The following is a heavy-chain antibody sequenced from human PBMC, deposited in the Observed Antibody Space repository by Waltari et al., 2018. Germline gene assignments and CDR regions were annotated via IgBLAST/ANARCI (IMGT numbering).Heavy chain of an antibody. CDR1: GYTFTSYG. CDR2: ISAYNGNT. J-gene: IGHJ6*02. Sequence: QIQLVQSGAEVKKPGASVKVSCKASGYTFTSYGISWVRQAPGQGLEWMGWISAYNGNTNYEQKLQGRVTMTTDTSTSTAYMELRGLRSDDTAVYYCARYCSGGSCYWDHYYGMDVWGQGTTVTVSS. D-gene: IGHD2-15*01. V-gene: IGHV1-18*04. CDR3: ARYCSGGSCYWDHYYGMDV.